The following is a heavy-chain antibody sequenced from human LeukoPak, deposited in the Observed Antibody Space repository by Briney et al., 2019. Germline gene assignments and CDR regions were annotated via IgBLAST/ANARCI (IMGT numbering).Heavy chain of an antibody. J-gene: IGHJ6*02. D-gene: IGHD1-26*01. V-gene: IGHV3-66*01. CDR3: AGGATYLEGMDV. Sequence: PGGSLRLSCAASGFTVSINYMSWVRQAPGRGLEWVSVIYSGGSTYYTDSVKGRFTISRDKSKNTLFLQMNSLRAEDTAVYYCAGGATYLEGMDVWGQGTTVTVSS. CDR1: GFTVSINY. CDR2: IYSGGST.